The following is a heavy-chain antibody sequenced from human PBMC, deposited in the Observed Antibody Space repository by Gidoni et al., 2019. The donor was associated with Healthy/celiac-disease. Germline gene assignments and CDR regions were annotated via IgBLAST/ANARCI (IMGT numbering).Heavy chain of an antibody. CDR2: ISSSSSYI. Sequence: EVQLVESGGGLVKPGGSLRLSCAASGFTFSSYSMNGVRQAPGKGLEWVSSISSSSSYIYYADSVKGRFTISRDNAKNSLYLQMNSLRAEDTAVYYCARDSGAEQLDRVPVYGMDVWGQGTTVTVSS. J-gene: IGHJ6*02. CDR3: ARDSGAEQLDRVPVYGMDV. D-gene: IGHD3-10*01. V-gene: IGHV3-21*01. CDR1: GFTFSSYS.